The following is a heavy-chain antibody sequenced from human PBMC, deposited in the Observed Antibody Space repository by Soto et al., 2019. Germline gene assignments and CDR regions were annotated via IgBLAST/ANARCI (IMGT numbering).Heavy chain of an antibody. V-gene: IGHV4-30-4*01. D-gene: IGHD2-21*01. Sequence: QVQLQESGPGLVRPSQTLSLTCSVSRASIYNGGYFWSWIRQSPGKGLEGIGHLHTSGSPYTNPSLKRRVTKSSVSTTNSSLLRLTSVPAVDTAMYICARVWTTAKVDSWGQGILVT. CDR3: ARVWTTAKVDS. J-gene: IGHJ4*02. CDR1: RASIYNGGYF. CDR2: LHTSGSP.